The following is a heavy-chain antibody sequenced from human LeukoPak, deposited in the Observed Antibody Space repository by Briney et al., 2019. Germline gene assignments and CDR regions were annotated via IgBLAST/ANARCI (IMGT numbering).Heavy chain of an antibody. CDR1: GFTFSGYW. CDR3: ARDAYDDASES. Sequence: SGGSLRLSCAASGFTFSGYWMTWVRQAPGKGLEWVANLRPDGSDKYYADSVKGRFIISRDNAKNSLYLQMNGLRADDTAIYYCARDAYDDASESWGQGTLVTVSS. D-gene: IGHD3-3*01. J-gene: IGHJ5*02. CDR2: LRPDGSDK. V-gene: IGHV3-7*01.